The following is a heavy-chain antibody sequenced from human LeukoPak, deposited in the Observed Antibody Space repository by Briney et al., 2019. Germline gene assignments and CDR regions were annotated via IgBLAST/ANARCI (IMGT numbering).Heavy chain of an antibody. CDR2: ISGYNGNT. CDR1: GYTFTSYG. J-gene: IGHJ4*02. CDR3: ATYRQVLLPFES. V-gene: IGHV1-18*01. Sequence: ASVKVSCKASGYTFTSYGISWVRQAPGQGLEWMGWISGYNGNTNYAQKLQGRVTMTTDTSTSTAYMELRSLRSDDTAIYYCATYRQVLLPFESWGQGTLVTVSS. D-gene: IGHD2-8*02.